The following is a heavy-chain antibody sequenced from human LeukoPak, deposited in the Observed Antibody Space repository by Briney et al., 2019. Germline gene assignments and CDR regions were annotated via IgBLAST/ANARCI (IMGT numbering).Heavy chain of an antibody. CDR2: IYTSGST. D-gene: IGHD3-9*01. V-gene: IGHV4-4*07. CDR3: AREPNYDILTGYYKGGDAFDI. CDR1: GGSISSYY. J-gene: IGHJ3*02. Sequence: PSETLSLTCTVSGGSISSYYWSWIRQPAGKGLGWIGRIYTSGSTNYNPSLTSRVTMSVDTSKNQFSLKLSSVTAADTAVYYCAREPNYDILTGYYKGGDAFDIWGQGTMVTVSS.